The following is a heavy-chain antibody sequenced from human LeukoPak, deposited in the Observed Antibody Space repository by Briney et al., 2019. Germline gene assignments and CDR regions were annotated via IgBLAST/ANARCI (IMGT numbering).Heavy chain of an antibody. J-gene: IGHJ4*02. CDR2: ISWNSGSI. D-gene: IGHD4-23*01. CDR3: AKDSDPYGNPALDY. V-gene: IGHV3-9*01. CDR1: GFTFNDYA. Sequence: PGRSLRLSCAASGFTFNDYAMHWVRLAPGKGLEWVSGISWNSGSIGYADSVKGRFTISRDNAKNSLYLQMNSLRAEDTALYYCAKDSDPYGNPALDYWGQGTLVTVSS.